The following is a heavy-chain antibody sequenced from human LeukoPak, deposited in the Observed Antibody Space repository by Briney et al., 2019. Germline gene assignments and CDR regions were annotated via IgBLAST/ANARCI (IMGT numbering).Heavy chain of an antibody. CDR3: ARDLTYCTNGVCTLDY. V-gene: IGHV3-21*01. CDR1: GFTFSSYS. D-gene: IGHD2-8*01. CDR2: ISSSSSYI. Sequence: GGSLRLSCAASGFTFSSYSMNWVRQAPGKGLEWVSSISSSSSYIYYADSVKGRFTISRDNAKNSLYLQMNSLRAEDTAVYYCARDLTYCTNGVCTLDYWGQGTLVTVSS. J-gene: IGHJ4*02.